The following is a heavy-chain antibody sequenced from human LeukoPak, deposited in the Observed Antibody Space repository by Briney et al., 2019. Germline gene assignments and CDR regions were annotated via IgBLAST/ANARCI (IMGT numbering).Heavy chain of an antibody. CDR2: ISYDGSNK. J-gene: IGHJ4*02. D-gene: IGHD4-23*01. Sequence: GGSLRLSCAASGFTFSSYGMHWVRQAPGKGLEWVAVISYDGSNKYYADSVKGRFSISRDNAKNTLYLQMNSLRVEDTAVYYCARGRPHGNDYWGQGTLVTVSS. V-gene: IGHV3-30*03. CDR3: ARGRPHGNDY. CDR1: GFTFSSYG.